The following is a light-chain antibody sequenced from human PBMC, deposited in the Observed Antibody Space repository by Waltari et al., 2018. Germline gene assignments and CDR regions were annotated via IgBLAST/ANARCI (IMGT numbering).Light chain of an antibody. V-gene: IGKV3-15*01. Sequence: DIVMTQSPATLSVSPGERVTLSCRASQSVSSNLAWYQQKPGQAPRLLIYGASTRATGIPARFSGSGSGTEFTLTISSLQSEDFAVYYCQQNNSWPYTFGQGTKLEIK. J-gene: IGKJ2*01. CDR2: GAS. CDR3: QQNNSWPYT. CDR1: QSVSSN.